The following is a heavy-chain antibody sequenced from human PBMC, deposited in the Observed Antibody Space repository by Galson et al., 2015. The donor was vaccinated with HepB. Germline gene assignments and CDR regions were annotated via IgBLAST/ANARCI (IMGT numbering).Heavy chain of an antibody. D-gene: IGHD1-26*01. V-gene: IGHV1-58*02. Sequence: SVKVSCKASGFTFTSSAMQWVRQARGQRLEWIGWIVVGSGNTNYAQKFQERVTITRDMSTNTAYMELSSLRSEDTAVYYCAAIRGSLESLFDYWGQGALVTVSS. CDR1: GFTFTSSA. CDR3: AAIRGSLESLFDY. CDR2: IVVGSGNT. J-gene: IGHJ4*02.